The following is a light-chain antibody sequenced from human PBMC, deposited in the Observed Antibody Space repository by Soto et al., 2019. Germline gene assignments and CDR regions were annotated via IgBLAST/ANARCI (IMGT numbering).Light chain of an antibody. CDR1: QGVSSC. CDR3: QQANSFPWT. J-gene: IGKJ1*01. CDR2: DAS. V-gene: IGKV1-12*01. Sequence: DIQMTQSPSSVSASGGDRVTITCRASQGVSSCLAWYQQKPGKAPKLLIYDASSLQSGVPSRFSGSGSGTDFTLTISCLQPEDFATYYCQQANSFPWTFGQGTNVEIK.